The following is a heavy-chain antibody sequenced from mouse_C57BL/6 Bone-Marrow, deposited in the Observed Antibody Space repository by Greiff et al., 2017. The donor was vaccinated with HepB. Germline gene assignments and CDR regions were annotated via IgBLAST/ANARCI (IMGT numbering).Heavy chain of an antibody. CDR1: GFTFSSYA. CDR2: ISDGGSYT. D-gene: IGHD2-1*01. CDR3: AREAIYYGNYGY. V-gene: IGHV5-4*01. Sequence: EVQVVESGGGLVKPGGSLKLSCAASGFTFSSYAMSWVRQTPEKRLEWVATISDGGSYTYYPDNVKGRFTISRDNAKNNLYLQMSHLKSEDTAMYYCAREAIYYGNYGYWGQGTTLTVSS. J-gene: IGHJ2*01.